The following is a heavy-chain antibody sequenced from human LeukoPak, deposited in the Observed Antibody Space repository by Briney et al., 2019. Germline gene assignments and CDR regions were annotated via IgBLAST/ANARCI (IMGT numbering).Heavy chain of an antibody. J-gene: IGHJ4*02. D-gene: IGHD3-22*01. V-gene: IGHV1-2*02. CDR3: ARDRLSYFDSSDYWDFDS. CDR1: GYTFTGYY. CDR2: INPNSGIT. Sequence: ASVKVSCKASGYTFTGYYMHWVRQAPGQRLEWMGWINPNSGITNFAQKFQDRVSMTRDTSISTFHMELSRLTSDDTAVYYCARDRLSYFDSSDYWDFDSWGQGTLVTVSS.